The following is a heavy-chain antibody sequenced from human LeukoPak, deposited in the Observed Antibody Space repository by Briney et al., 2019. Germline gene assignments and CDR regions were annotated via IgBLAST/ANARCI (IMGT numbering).Heavy chain of an antibody. CDR1: GFTFSSYW. CDR3: ARHQEYYDFWSGYYNTGFDY. CDR2: IKQDGSEK. Sequence: GGSLRLSCAASGFTFSSYWMSWVRQAPGKGLEWVANIKQDGSEKYYVDSVKGRFTISRDNAKNSLYLQMNSLRAEDTAVYYCARHQEYYDFWSGYYNTGFDYWGQGTLVTVSS. D-gene: IGHD3-3*01. J-gene: IGHJ4*02. V-gene: IGHV3-7*01.